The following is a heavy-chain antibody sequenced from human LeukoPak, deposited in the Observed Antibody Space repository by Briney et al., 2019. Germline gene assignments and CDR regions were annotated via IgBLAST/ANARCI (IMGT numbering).Heavy chain of an antibody. Sequence: SETLSLTCTVSGGSISSYYWSWIRQPPGKGLEWIGYIYYSGSTNYNPSLKSRVTISVDTSKNQFSLKLSSVTAADTAVYYCARATFYDFWSGYPFDYWGQGTLVAVSS. V-gene: IGHV4-59*01. J-gene: IGHJ4*02. CDR3: ARATFYDFWSGYPFDY. CDR1: GGSISSYY. D-gene: IGHD3-3*01. CDR2: IYYSGST.